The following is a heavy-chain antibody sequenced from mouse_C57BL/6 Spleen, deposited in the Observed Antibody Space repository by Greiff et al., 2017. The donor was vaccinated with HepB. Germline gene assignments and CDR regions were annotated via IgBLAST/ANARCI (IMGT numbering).Heavy chain of an antibody. CDR1: GYTFTSYW. V-gene: IGHV1-55*01. J-gene: IGHJ3*01. CDR3: AVGYGSSSWFAY. CDR2: IYPGSGST. Sequence: QVQLQQPGAELVKPGASVKMSCKASGYTFTSYWITWVKQRPGQGLEWIGDIYPGSGSTNYNEKFKSKATLTVDTSSSTAYMQLSSLTSEDSAVYYCAVGYGSSSWFAYWGQGTLITVSA. D-gene: IGHD1-1*01.